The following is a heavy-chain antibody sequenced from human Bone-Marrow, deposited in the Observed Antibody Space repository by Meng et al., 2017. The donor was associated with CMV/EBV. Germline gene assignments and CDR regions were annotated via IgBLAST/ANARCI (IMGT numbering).Heavy chain of an antibody. Sequence: GESLKISCAASGFTFSSYEMNWVRQAPGKGLEWVSYISSSGSTIYYADSVKGRFTISRDNAKNSLYLQMNSLRAEDTAVYYCARDPDPTLYIVVASDYWGQGTLATVSS. CDR2: ISSSGSTI. D-gene: IGHD2-15*01. CDR3: ARDPDPTLYIVVASDY. V-gene: IGHV3-48*03. CDR1: GFTFSSYE. J-gene: IGHJ4*02.